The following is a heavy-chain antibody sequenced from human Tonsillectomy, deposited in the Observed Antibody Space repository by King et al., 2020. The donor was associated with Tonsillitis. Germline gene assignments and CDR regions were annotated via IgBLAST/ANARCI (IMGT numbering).Heavy chain of an antibody. D-gene: IGHD3-9*01. CDR2: IRGSGGST. CDR3: ATSRSDVDSPYYFDY. J-gene: IGHJ4*02. V-gene: IGHV3-23*04. CDR1: GFTFSTYA. Sequence: VQLVESGGGLVQPGGSLRLSCAASGFTFSTYAMSWVRQAPGKGLEWVSVIRGSGGSTHYVDSVKGRFTISRDNSKNTLYLQMNSLRAEDTAVYYCATSRSDVDSPYYFDYWGQGTLVTVSS.